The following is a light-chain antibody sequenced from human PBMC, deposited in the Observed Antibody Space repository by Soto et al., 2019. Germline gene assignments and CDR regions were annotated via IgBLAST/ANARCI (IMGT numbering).Light chain of an antibody. CDR2: EVS. CDR3: SSYTSSSLYV. CDR1: SSDVGGYNY. J-gene: IGLJ1*01. V-gene: IGLV2-14*01. Sequence: QSVLTQPASVSGSPGQSITISCTGTSSDVGGYNYVSWYQRHPGKAPKLMIYEVSNRPSGVSNRFSGSNSGNTASLTISGLQAEDEADYYCSSYTSSSLYVFGTGTKLTVL.